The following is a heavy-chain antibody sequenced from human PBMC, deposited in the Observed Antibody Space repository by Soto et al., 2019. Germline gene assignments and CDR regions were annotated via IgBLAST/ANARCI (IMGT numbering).Heavy chain of an antibody. V-gene: IGHV1-69*01. D-gene: IGHD3-3*01. CDR2: IIPIFGTA. CDR1: GGTFSSYA. J-gene: IGHJ5*02. Sequence: QVQLVQSGAEVKKPGSSVKVSCKASGGTFSSYAISWVRQAPGQGLEWMGGIIPIFGTANYAQKFQGRVTITADESTSTAYMELSSLRSEDTAVYYCARRGDDFWSGYYTQRYNWFDPWGQGTLVTVSS. CDR3: ARRGDDFWSGYYTQRYNWFDP.